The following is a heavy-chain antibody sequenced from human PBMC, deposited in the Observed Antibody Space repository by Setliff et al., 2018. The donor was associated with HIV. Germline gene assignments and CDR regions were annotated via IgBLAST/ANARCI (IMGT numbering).Heavy chain of an antibody. V-gene: IGHV5-51*01. CDR3: ASLRGDYVGQYFYYMDV. J-gene: IGHJ6*03. CDR1: GYSFTSYW. Sequence: GESLKISCKGSGYSFTSYWIAWVRQMPGKGLEWMGSIFPGDSDTRYSPSFQGQVTISADKSISTVYLHWGSLKASDTALYYCASLRGDYVGQYFYYMDVWGKGTTVTVSS. D-gene: IGHD4-17*01. CDR2: IFPGDSDT.